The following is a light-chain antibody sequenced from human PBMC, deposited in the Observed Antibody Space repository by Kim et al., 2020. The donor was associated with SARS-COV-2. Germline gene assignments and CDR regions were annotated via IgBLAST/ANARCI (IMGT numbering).Light chain of an antibody. Sequence: DIQMTQSPSSLSASVGDRVTITCQASQDISNHLNWYQQKPGKAPQLLMYDASNLATGVPSRFSGSGSETDFTFTISSLQPEDIATYYCQQFDNLPLTVGGGTKVDIK. V-gene: IGKV1-33*01. J-gene: IGKJ4*01. CDR1: QDISNH. CDR3: QQFDNLPLT. CDR2: DAS.